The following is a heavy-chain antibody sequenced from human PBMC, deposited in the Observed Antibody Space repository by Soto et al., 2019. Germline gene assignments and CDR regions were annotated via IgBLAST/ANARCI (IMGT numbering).Heavy chain of an antibody. CDR1: GFTFSSYG. J-gene: IGHJ4*02. CDR2: ISYDGSNK. D-gene: IGHD3-9*01. V-gene: IGHV3-30*18. CDR3: AKEYYDILTGPYFDY. Sequence: GGSLRLSCAASGFTFSSYGMYWVRQAPGKGLEWVAVISYDGSNKYYADSVKGRFTISRDNSKNTLYLQMNSLRAEDTAVYYCAKEYYDILTGPYFDYWGQGTLVTVSS.